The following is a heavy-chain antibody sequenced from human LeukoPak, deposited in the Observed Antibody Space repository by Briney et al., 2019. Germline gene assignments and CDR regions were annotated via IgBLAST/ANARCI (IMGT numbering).Heavy chain of an antibody. CDR2: MNTTGYT. Sequence: SQTLSLTCTVSGDSISIGSYYWSWIRQPAGKGLEWIGHMNTTGYTKYNPSLKSRVTISVDTSNNQFSLKLSSVTAADTAVYYCARLRTYYYDSSGYYRFLYFDYWGQGTLVTVSS. J-gene: IGHJ4*02. CDR1: GDSISIGSYY. D-gene: IGHD3-22*01. V-gene: IGHV4-61*09. CDR3: ARLRTYYYDSSGYYRFLYFDY.